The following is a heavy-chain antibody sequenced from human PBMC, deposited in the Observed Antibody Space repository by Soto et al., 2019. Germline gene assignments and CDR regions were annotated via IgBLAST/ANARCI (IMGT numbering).Heavy chain of an antibody. Sequence: GGSLRLSCAASGFTFSSYAMSWVRQAPGKGLEWVSAISGSGGSTYYADSVKGRFTISRDNSKNTVYLQMNSLRAEDTVVYYCAKDPYYDFWSGSDYWGQGTLVTVSS. J-gene: IGHJ4*02. CDR1: GFTFSSYA. V-gene: IGHV3-23*01. D-gene: IGHD3-3*01. CDR3: AKDPYYDFWSGSDY. CDR2: ISGSGGST.